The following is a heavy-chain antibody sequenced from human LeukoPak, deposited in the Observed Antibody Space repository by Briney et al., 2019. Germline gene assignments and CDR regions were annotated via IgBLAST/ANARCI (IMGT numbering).Heavy chain of an antibody. J-gene: IGHJ3*02. V-gene: IGHV1-24*01. D-gene: IGHD4-11*01. CDR1: GYTLTKFA. CDR3: ATASLDSRVTWVTAFDI. CDR2: FDPEEGET. Sequence: GASVKVSCKVSGYTLTKFAMHWVRQAPGKGLEWMGGFDPEEGETVYQQKFQGRVTMTEDTSTDTAYMQLSGLRAEDTAVYYCATASLDSRVTWVTAFDIWGQGTMVTVSS.